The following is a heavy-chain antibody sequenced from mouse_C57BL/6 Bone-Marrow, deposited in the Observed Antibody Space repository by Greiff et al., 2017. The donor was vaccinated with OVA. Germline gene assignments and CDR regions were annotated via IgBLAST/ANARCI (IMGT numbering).Heavy chain of an antibody. J-gene: IGHJ1*03. CDR2: IDPANGNT. CDR3: ARRGYGSSYRLHWYFDV. V-gene: IGHV14-3*01. Sequence: VQLQQSVAELVRPGASVKLSCTASGFNIKNTYMHWVKQRPEQGLEWIGRIDPANGNTKYAPKFQGKATITADTSSNTAYLQLSSLTSEDTAIYYCARRGYGSSYRLHWYFDVWGTGTTVTVSS. CDR1: GFNIKNTY. D-gene: IGHD1-1*01.